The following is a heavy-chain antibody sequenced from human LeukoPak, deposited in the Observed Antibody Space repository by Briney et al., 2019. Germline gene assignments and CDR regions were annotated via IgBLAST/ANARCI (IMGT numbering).Heavy chain of an antibody. CDR1: GFTFSDFA. V-gene: IGHV3-30-3*01. Sequence: QTGGSLRLSCAASGFTFSDFAMHWVRQAPGKGLEWVAVISYDGGSTYYADSVRGRFTISRDNAKNSLYLQMNSLRAEDTAVYYCVREARESGGFDYWGQGTLVTVSS. D-gene: IGHD5-24*01. CDR3: VREARESGGFDY. J-gene: IGHJ4*02. CDR2: ISYDGGST.